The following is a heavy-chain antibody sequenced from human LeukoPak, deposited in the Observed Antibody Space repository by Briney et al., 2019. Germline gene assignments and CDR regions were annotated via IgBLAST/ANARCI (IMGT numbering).Heavy chain of an antibody. CDR3: ARGGMGSSHNWFDP. J-gene: IGHJ5*02. CDR2: INHSGST. CDR1: GGSFSGYY. Sequence: PSETLSLTCAVYGGSFSGYYWSWIRQPPGEGLEWIGEINHSGSTNYNPSLKSRVTISVDTPKNQFSLKLSSVTAADTAVYYCARGGMGSSHNWFDPWGQGTLVTVSS. D-gene: IGHD6-13*01. V-gene: IGHV4-34*01.